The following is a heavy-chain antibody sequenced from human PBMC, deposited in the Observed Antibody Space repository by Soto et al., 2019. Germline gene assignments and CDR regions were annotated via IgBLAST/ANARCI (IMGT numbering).Heavy chain of an antibody. J-gene: IGHJ4*02. Sequence: QLQLQESGPGLVKPSETLSLTCTVSGISVSTSDYYWGWVRQPPGKGLDWIGNIYYSGSTFYNPSLRSRVTLSVDTSKNQCSLRLNSVTVADTAVYFCAGFVVPASRISDFDYWGQGTLVTVSS. CDR1: GISVSTSDYY. V-gene: IGHV4-39*01. CDR2: IYYSGST. D-gene: IGHD2-15*01. CDR3: AGFVVPASRISDFDY.